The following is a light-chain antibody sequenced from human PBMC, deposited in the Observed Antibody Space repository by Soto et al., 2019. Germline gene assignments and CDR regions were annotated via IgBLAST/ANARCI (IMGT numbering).Light chain of an antibody. CDR1: QSVSSY. V-gene: IGKV3-11*01. CDR2: DAS. J-gene: IGKJ4*01. CDR3: RQRSDWPLT. Sequence: EIVLTQSPTTLSLSPGERATLSCRASQSVSSYFAWYQQKPGQVPRLLIYDASTRAAGIPARFSGSGSGTDFTLTISSLEPEDFAVYYCRQRSDWPLTFGGGTKVDIK.